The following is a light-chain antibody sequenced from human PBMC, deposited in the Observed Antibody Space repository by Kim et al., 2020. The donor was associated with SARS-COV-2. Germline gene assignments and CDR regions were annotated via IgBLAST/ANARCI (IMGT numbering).Light chain of an antibody. CDR3: PAWDDSLSGWV. Sequence: GHRVTITSSRSSSSIGSHYVSWHLQSPGTPPKVLIYRNSLRHSAVPDRVSGSKSCTSASLAISDLRSEDEADYYCPAWDDSLSGWVFGGGTQLTVL. V-gene: IGLV1-47*01. CDR1: SSSIGSHY. J-gene: IGLJ3*02. CDR2: RNS.